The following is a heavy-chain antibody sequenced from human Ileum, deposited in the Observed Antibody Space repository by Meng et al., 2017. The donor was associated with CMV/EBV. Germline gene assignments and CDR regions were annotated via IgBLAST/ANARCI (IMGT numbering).Heavy chain of an antibody. D-gene: IGHD1-7*01. Sequence: GESLKISCAASGFTFSNAWMSWVRQAPGKGLEWVGRIKSKTDGGTSDYAAPVKGRFTISRDDSKNTLYLQMNSLKTEDTAFYFCAREGQGGMTGPTNGLDVWGQGTPVTVSS. CDR1: GFTFSNAW. J-gene: IGHJ6*02. CDR2: IKSKTDGGTS. V-gene: IGHV3-15*01. CDR3: AREGQGGMTGPTNGLDV.